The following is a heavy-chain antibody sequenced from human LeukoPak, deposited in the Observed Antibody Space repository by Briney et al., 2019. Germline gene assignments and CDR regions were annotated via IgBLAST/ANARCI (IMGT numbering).Heavy chain of an antibody. J-gene: IGHJ4*02. CDR2: ISSSSSSI. Sequence: GGSLRLSSAASGFNFSNYSLNWVRQAPGKGLQWVSYISSSSSSIYYADSVEGRFTISRDNAKNSLYLQMNSLRAEDTAVYYCARDQPYYDSSGYYVYWGQGTLVTVSS. D-gene: IGHD3-22*01. CDR1: GFNFSNYS. CDR3: ARDQPYYDSSGYYVY. V-gene: IGHV3-48*04.